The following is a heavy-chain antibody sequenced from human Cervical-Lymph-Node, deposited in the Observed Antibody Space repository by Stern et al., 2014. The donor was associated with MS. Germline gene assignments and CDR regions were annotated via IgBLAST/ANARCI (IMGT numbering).Heavy chain of an antibody. CDR2: ISYDGSNK. D-gene: IGHD2-21*02. CDR3: AREGSEVTGYYYDYGMDV. J-gene: IGHJ6*02. V-gene: IGHV3-30*04. Sequence: VQLVESGGGVVQPGRSLRLSCAASGFTFSSYAMHWVRQAPGKGLEWVAVISYDGSNKYYADSVKGRFTMSRDNSKNTLYLQMNRLRAEDTAVYYCAREGSEVTGYYYDYGMDVWGQGTTVTVSS. CDR1: GFTFSSYA.